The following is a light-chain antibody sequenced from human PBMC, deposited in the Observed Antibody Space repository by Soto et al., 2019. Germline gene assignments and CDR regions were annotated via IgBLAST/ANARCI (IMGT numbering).Light chain of an antibody. V-gene: IGKV1-33*01. CDR3: QQYDNLLRFT. J-gene: IGKJ3*01. Sequence: DIQMTQSPSSLSASVGDRVTISCQASQDISDHLNWYQQKPGKAPELLIYDASNLETGVPSRFSGSGSGTNFIFTISSLQPEDFATYYCQQYDNLLRFTFGPGTKVEIK. CDR1: QDISDH. CDR2: DAS.